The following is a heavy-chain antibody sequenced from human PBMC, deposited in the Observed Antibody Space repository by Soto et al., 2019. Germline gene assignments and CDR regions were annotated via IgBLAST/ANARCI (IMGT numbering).Heavy chain of an antibody. CDR1: GFTFSSYA. CDR3: AKDWAARRFDYYYYYMDV. Sequence: SGGSLRLSCAASGFTFSSYAMSWVRQAPGKGLKWVSAISGSGGSTYNADSVKGRFTISRDNSKNTLNLKMNSLRAEDTVVYYCAKDWAARRFDYYYYYMDVWGKGTTVTVSS. CDR2: ISGSGGST. V-gene: IGHV3-23*01. D-gene: IGHD6-6*01. J-gene: IGHJ6*03.